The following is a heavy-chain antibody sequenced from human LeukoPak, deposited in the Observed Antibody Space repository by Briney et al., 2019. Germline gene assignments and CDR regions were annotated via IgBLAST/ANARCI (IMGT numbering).Heavy chain of an antibody. V-gene: IGHV3-21*01. CDR1: GFTFSSYS. CDR2: ISSSSSYI. CDR3: AKGYGSALFDY. J-gene: IGHJ4*02. D-gene: IGHD3-10*01. Sequence: GGSLRLSCAASGFTFSSYSMNWVRQAPGKGLEWVSSISSSSSYIYYADSVKGRFTISRDNAKNSLYLQMNSLRAEDTAVYYCAKGYGSALFDYWGQGTLVTVSS.